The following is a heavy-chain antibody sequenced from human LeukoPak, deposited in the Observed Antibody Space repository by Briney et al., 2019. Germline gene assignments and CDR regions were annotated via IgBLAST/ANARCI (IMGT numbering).Heavy chain of an antibody. J-gene: IGHJ4*02. CDR1: GGSISSYY. CDR2: IYYSGST. D-gene: IGHD2-2*01. CDR3: ARGRGAYQLLFRAYFDY. V-gene: IGHV4-59*12. Sequence: PSETLSLTCTVSGGSISSYYWSWIRQPPGKGLEWIGYIYYSGSTNYNPSLKSRVTISVDTSKNQFSLKLSSVTAADTAVYYCARGRGAYQLLFRAYFDYWGQGTLVTVSS.